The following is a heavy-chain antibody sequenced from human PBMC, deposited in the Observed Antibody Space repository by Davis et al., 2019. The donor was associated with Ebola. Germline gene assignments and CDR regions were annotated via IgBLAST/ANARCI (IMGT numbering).Heavy chain of an antibody. Sequence: FCSFGMHWVRQAPAKRLLGGWRINPDGGRTGYADSVKGRFTISRDSAKNTVYFQMNSLRVEDTAVYYCTRDFDRVREWGKGTLVTVSS. V-gene: IGHV3-74*01. CDR2: INPDGGRT. CDR1: FCSFG. J-gene: IGHJ4*02. D-gene: IGHD3-22*01. CDR3: TRDFDRVRE.